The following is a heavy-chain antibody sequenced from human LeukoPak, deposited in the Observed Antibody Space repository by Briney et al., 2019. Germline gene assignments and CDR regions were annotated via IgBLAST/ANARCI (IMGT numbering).Heavy chain of an antibody. J-gene: IGHJ4*02. CDR2: INPNSGGT. V-gene: IGHV1-2*06. CDR1: GYTFTGYY. Sequence: GASVKVSCKASGYTFTGYYMHWVRQAPGQGLEWMGRINPNSGGTNYAQKFQGRVTMTRDTSISTAYMELSRLRSDDTAMYYCARENYYDGSGSPSASAPVDHWGQGTLVTVSS. CDR3: ARENYYDGSGSPSASAPVDH. D-gene: IGHD3-22*01.